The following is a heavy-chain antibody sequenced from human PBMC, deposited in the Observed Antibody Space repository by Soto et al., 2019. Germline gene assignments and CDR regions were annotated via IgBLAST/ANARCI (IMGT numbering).Heavy chain of an antibody. CDR2: MNPNSGNT. Sequence: QVQLVQSGAEVKKPGASVKVSCKASGYTFTSYDINWVRQAPGQGLEWMGWMNPNSGNTGYAQKFQGRVTMTRNTSKSTAYMELRSLRSADTAVYYCARGPRRQWLPQGSWGQGTMVTVSS. D-gene: IGHD6-19*01. V-gene: IGHV1-8*01. CDR3: ARGPRRQWLPQGS. J-gene: IGHJ5*02. CDR1: GYTFTSYD.